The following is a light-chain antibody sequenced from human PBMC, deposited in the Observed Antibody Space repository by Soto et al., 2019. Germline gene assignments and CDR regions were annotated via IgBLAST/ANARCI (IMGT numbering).Light chain of an antibody. CDR2: NAS. CDR1: QSVNSSY. V-gene: IGKV3-20*01. CDR3: QQYGSSPRT. J-gene: IGKJ1*01. Sequence: EIALTQSRGTLSLSPGERATLACRASQSVNSSYLAWYQQKPGQAPRLLIYNASSRATGIPDRFSGSGSGTDFTLTIRRLEPEDFAVYYCQQYGSSPRTFGQGTKVEIK.